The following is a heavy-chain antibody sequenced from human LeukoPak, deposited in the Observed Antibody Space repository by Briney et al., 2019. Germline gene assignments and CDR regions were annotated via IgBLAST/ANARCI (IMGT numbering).Heavy chain of an antibody. CDR3: ARDSVTPSYFDY. CDR1: GFTFSSSA. J-gene: IGHJ4*02. D-gene: IGHD4-17*01. Sequence: PGGSLRLSWAASGFTFSSSAMSWVRQAPGKGLEWVSSISSSSSYIYYADSVKGRFTISRDNAKNSLYLQMNSLRAEDTAVYYCARDSVTPSYFDYWGQGTLVTVSS. CDR2: ISSSSSYI. V-gene: IGHV3-21*01.